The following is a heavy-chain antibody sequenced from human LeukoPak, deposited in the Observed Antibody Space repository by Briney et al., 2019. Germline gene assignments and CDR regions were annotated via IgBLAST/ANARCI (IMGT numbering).Heavy chain of an antibody. CDR3: ARVTTVGGYYYYMDV. CDR2: IYYSGST. CDR1: GGSISSYY. D-gene: IGHD4-11*01. J-gene: IGHJ6*03. V-gene: IGHV4-59*01. Sequence: SKTLSLTCTVSGGSISSYYWSWIRQPPGKGLEWIGYIYYSGSTNYNPSLKSRVTISVDTSKNQFSLKLSSVTAADTAVYYCARVTTVGGYYYYMDVWGKGTTVTVSS.